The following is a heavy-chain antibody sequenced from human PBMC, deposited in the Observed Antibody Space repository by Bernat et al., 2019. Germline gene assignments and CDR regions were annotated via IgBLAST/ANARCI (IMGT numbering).Heavy chain of an antibody. CDR3: ARDHVRFLEWILSYYYYGMDV. J-gene: IGHJ6*02. V-gene: IGHV3-30-3*01. CDR2: ISYDGSNK. CDR1: GFTFSSYA. Sequence: QVQLVESGGGVVQPGRSLRLSCAASGFTFSSYAMHWVRQAPGKGLEWVAVISYDGSNKYYADSVKGRFTISRDNSKNTLYLQMNSLRAEDTAVYYCARDHVRFLEWILSYYYYGMDVWGQGTTVTVSS. D-gene: IGHD3-3*01.